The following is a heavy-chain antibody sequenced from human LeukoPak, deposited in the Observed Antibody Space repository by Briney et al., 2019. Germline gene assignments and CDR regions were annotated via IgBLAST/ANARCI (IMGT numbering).Heavy chain of an antibody. V-gene: IGHV4-4*07. Sequence: SETLSLTCTVSGGSISSYYWSWIRQPARKGLEWIGRIYTSGSTNYNPSLKSRVTMSVDTSKNQFSLKLSSVTAADTAVYYCARGASGYYGSGSYTFDYWGQGTLVTVSS. D-gene: IGHD3-10*01. CDR1: GGSISSYY. CDR3: ARGASGYYGSGSYTFDY. CDR2: IYTSGST. J-gene: IGHJ4*02.